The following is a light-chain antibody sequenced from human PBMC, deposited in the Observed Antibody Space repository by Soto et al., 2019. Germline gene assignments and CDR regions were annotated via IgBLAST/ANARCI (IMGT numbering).Light chain of an antibody. CDR1: SSDVGGYKF. J-gene: IGLJ3*02. Sequence: QSALTQPASVSGSPGQSITISCSGTSSDVGGYKFVSWYQQHPGKAPKLMIYEVSNRPSGVPSRFSGSKSGNTASLTISGLQAEDEADYYCSSYTSSSSWVFGGGTKVTVL. CDR2: EVS. V-gene: IGLV2-14*01. CDR3: SSYTSSSSWV.